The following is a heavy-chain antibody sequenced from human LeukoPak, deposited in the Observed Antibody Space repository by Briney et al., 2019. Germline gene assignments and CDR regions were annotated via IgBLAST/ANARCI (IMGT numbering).Heavy chain of an antibody. Sequence: GGSLRLSCAASGFTFSQYGMNWVRQAPGKGLEWVAVISFDGNDNYYADSVKGRFTISRDNSESDLFLQMNSLRTEDTALYYRAKARLPTNNWYSDSFDSWGQGTLVTVS. CDR2: ISFDGNDN. V-gene: IGHV3-30*18. J-gene: IGHJ3*01. CDR3: AKARLPTNNWYSDSFDS. D-gene: IGHD1-7*01. CDR1: GFTFSQYG.